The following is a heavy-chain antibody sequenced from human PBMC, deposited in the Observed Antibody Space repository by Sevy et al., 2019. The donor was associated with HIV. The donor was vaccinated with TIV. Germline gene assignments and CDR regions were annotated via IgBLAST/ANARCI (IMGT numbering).Heavy chain of an antibody. CDR3: ARVPSTGRYGMDV. J-gene: IGHJ6*02. Sequence: GGSLRLSCAASGFTFSSYSMNWVRQAPGKGLEWVSYISSSSSTIYYADSVKGRITISRDNAKNSLYLQMSSLRADDTAWYYCARVPSTGRYGMDVWGQGTTVTVSS. V-gene: IGHV3-48*01. D-gene: IGHD3-10*01. CDR2: ISSSSSTI. CDR1: GFTFSSYS.